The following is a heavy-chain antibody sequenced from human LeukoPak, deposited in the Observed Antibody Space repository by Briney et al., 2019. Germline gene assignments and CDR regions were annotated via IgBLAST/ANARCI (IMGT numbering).Heavy chain of an antibody. CDR3: GRVLQAYMDV. CDR2: INHSGST. Sequence: SQTLSLTCTVSGGLISSGGYYWSWIRQPPGKGLEWIGYINHSGSTNYNSSLKSRVTISVDTSKNQFSLNLSSVTAADTAVYFCGRVLQAYMDVWGKGTTVTVSS. CDR1: GGLISSGGYY. V-gene: IGHV4-30-2*01. J-gene: IGHJ6*03. D-gene: IGHD1-1*01.